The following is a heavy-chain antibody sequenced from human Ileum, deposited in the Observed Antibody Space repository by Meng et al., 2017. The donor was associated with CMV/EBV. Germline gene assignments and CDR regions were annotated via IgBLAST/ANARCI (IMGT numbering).Heavy chain of an antibody. Sequence: GGSLRLSCAASEFTFSDYSMNWVRQAPGKGLEWVSYISSRSNSIYYADSVKGRFTISRDNAKNSLYLRMNSLRAEDTAVYYCARGGRGNYYFYFGMDVWGQGTTVTVSS. J-gene: IGHJ6*02. CDR1: EFTFSDYS. CDR3: ARGGRGNYYFYFGMDV. D-gene: IGHD3-16*01. CDR2: ISSRSNSI. V-gene: IGHV3-48*04.